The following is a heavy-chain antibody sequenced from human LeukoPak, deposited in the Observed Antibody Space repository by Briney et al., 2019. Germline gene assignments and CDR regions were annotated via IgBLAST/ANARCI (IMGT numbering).Heavy chain of an antibody. CDR3: ARSSRKTRTYYFDY. V-gene: IGHV4-31*03. D-gene: IGHD1-14*01. CDR2: IYYSGST. Sequence: PSQTLSLTCTVSGGSISSGGYYWSWIRQHPGKGLEWIGYIYYSGSTYYNPSLKSRVTISVDTSKNQFSLKLSSVTAADTAVYYCARSSRKTRTYYFDYWGQGTLVTVSS. J-gene: IGHJ4*02. CDR1: GGSISSGGYY.